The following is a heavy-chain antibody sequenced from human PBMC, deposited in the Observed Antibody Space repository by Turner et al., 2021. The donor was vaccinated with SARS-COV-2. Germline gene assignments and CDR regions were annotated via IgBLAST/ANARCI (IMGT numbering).Heavy chain of an antibody. CDR3: ARLNYDFWSGYYTGWFDP. V-gene: IGHV4-59*08. CDR2: IYYSGST. J-gene: IGHJ5*02. CDR1: GCSISRYY. Sequence: QVQLLESGPGLVKPSETLSLTCTVSGCSISRYYWSWIRQPPGKGLEWIGYIYYSGSTNYNPSLKSRVTMSVDTSKNQFSLKLSSVTAAGTAVYYCARLNYDFWSGYYTGWFDPWGQGTLVIVSS. D-gene: IGHD3-3*01.